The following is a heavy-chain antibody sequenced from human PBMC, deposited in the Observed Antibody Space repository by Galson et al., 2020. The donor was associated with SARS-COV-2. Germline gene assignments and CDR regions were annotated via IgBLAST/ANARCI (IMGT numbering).Heavy chain of an antibody. CDR1: GYTFSAYD. J-gene: IGHJ4*02. Sequence: ASVKVSCQASGYTFSAYDITWVRQAPGQGLQWMGGITVYNGKTKYLRKLQGRATMTTDTSTSTAVLELRSLTSDDTAVYYCARDQYGASDYWGQGTLVSVSS. D-gene: IGHD1-26*01. CDR3: ARDQYGASDY. CDR2: ITVYNGKT. V-gene: IGHV1-18*01.